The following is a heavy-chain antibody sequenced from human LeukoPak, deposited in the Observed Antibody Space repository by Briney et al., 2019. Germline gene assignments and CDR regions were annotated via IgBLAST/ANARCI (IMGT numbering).Heavy chain of an antibody. CDR2: ITWNSGDI. Sequence: QAGGSLTLSCAASGFNFDDYAMHWLRQAPGKGLEWVSGITWNSGDIGHAVPVKGRFTISRDNAKNSLYLQMNSLRAEDTALYYCAKTKPGDLDFDYWGQGTQVTVSS. D-gene: IGHD2-8*01. CDR1: GFNFDDYA. CDR3: AKTKPGDLDFDY. J-gene: IGHJ4*02. V-gene: IGHV3-9*01.